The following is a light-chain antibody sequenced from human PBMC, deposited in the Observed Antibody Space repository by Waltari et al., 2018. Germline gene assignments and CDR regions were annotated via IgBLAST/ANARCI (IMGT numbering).Light chain of an antibody. Sequence: DIQMTQSPSTLSASVGDRVTVTCRASQRVSHWLAWYQQKPGKAPKLLLYRASDLESGVPSRFSGSGSGTQFTRTISSLQPDDVGTYYCQHYNTFSGAFGQGTKVEV. V-gene: IGKV1-5*03. CDR1: QRVSHW. CDR2: RAS. J-gene: IGKJ1*01. CDR3: QHYNTFSGA.